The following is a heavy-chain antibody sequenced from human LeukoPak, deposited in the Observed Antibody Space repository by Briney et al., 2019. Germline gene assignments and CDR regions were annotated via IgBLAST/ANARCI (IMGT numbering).Heavy chain of an antibody. CDR1: GYTFTSYG. D-gene: IGHD2-2*01. Sequence: GASVKVSCKASGYTFTSYGINWVRQAPGQGLELMGLINGYNGNTKYAQKPQGRVTMTTDTSTSTAYMELRSLRSDVTAVYYCARGVVPPANIDYWGQGTLVTVSS. CDR2: INGYNGNT. J-gene: IGHJ4*02. CDR3: ARGVVPPANIDY. V-gene: IGHV1-18*01.